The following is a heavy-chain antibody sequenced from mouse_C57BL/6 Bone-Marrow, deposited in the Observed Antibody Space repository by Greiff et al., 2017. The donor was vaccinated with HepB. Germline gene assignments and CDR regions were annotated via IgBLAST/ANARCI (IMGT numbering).Heavy chain of an antibody. CDR2: IYPRDGST. CDR3: AGNGDSSGFAWFAY. J-gene: IGHJ3*01. V-gene: IGHV1-78*01. D-gene: IGHD3-2*02. CDR1: GYTFTDHT. Sequence: VQRVESDAELVKPGASVKISCKVSGYTFTDHTIHWMKQRPEQGLEWIGYIYPRDGSTKYNEKFKGKATLTADKSSSTAYMQLNSLTSEDAAVYFCAGNGDSSGFAWFAYWGQGTLVTVSA.